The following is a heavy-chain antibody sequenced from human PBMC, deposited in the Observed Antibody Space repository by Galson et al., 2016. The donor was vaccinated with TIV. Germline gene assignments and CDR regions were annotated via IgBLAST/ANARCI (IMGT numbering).Heavy chain of an antibody. D-gene: IGHD3-22*01. V-gene: IGHV1-69*13. CDR3: ARGTGYYDNSAYNA. J-gene: IGHJ5*02. CDR1: GGTFSSYA. Sequence: SVKVSCKASGGTFSSYAISWVRQAPGQGLEWMGRIIGMFATPNYAQKFQGRVTITADELTSTAYMELSSLRSEDTAVYYCARGTGYYDNSAYNAWGQGTLVTVSS. CDR2: IIGMFATP.